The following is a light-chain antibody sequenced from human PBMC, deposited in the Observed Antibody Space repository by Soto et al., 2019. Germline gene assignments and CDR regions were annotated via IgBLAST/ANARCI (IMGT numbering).Light chain of an antibody. CDR1: QTISSW. Sequence: DIQMTQSPSTLPASVGDRVTITCRASQTISSWLAWYQQKPGKAPDLLIYDASRLAGGVPSRFSGSESGTEFTLTIGSLQPDDFATYYCQHYNTYSTWTFGQGTKVDIK. J-gene: IGKJ1*01. V-gene: IGKV1-5*01. CDR3: QHYNTYSTWT. CDR2: DAS.